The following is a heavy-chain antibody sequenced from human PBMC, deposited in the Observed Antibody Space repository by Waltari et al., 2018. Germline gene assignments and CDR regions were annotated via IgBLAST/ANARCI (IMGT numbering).Heavy chain of an antibody. D-gene: IGHD1-26*01. CDR1: GYTFTSYD. CDR2: MNPNSGNT. Sequence: VKVSRKASGYTFTSYDINWVRQATGQGLEWMGWMNPNSGNTGYAQKFQGRVTMTRNTSISTAYMELSSLRSEDTAVYYCARGLGGSYPNIYWGQGTLVTVSS. V-gene: IGHV1-8*01. CDR3: ARGLGGSYPNIY. J-gene: IGHJ4*02.